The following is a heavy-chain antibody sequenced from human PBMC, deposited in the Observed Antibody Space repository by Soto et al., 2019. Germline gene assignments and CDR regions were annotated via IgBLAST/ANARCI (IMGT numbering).Heavy chain of an antibody. Sequence: EVQLVESGGGLVQPGGSLKLSCAASGLTFSGSAMHWVRQASGKGLEWVGRIRSKGNNYATVYGASLKGRFTISRDDAKNTAYLQMNSLNTEDTAVYYCSRQASDFWSGKPQYYMDVWGKGTTVTVSS. CDR3: SRQASDFWSGKPQYYMDV. CDR1: GLTFSGSA. D-gene: IGHD3-3*01. CDR2: IRSKGNNYAT. J-gene: IGHJ6*03. V-gene: IGHV3-73*01.